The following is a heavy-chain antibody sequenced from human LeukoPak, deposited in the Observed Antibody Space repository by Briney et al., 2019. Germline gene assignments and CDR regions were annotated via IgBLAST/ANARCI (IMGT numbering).Heavy chain of an antibody. CDR2: INPTGGST. D-gene: IGHD6-6*01. J-gene: IGHJ4*02. V-gene: IGHV1-46*01. Sequence: ASVKVSCKASGYAFPSYFMHWVRQAPGQGLEWMGIINPTGGSTTYAQKFQGRVTMTRDTSTSTVYMELSSLRSDDTAVYYCARTAARRFDYWGQGTLVTVSS. CDR3: ARTAARRFDY. CDR1: GYAFPSYF.